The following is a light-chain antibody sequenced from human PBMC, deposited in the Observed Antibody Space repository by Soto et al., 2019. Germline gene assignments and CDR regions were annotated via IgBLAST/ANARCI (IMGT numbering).Light chain of an antibody. Sequence: EIVMTPSPATLSVSPGERATLSCRASQIVSSNLAWYQQKPGQTPKLLIYVASTRATGIPARFSGSGSGTEFTLTISSLQSEDFAVYYWQEYNVWPLTFGGGTKVEFK. V-gene: IGKV3-15*01. CDR2: VAS. CDR1: QIVSSN. J-gene: IGKJ4*01. CDR3: QEYNVWPLT.